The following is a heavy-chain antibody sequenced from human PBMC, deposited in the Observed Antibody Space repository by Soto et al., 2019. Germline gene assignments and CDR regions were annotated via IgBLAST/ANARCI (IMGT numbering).Heavy chain of an antibody. J-gene: IGHJ4*02. Sequence: QVQLVQSGAEVKRPGSSVKVSCKASGDTFNFYSINWVRQAPGLGLEWMGRVNPIVSMSNYAQKFQCRVTMTADKYTSTAYMELSSLRSEYTAIYYCASSYGSGYRAFDYWGQGALVTVSS. D-gene: IGHD3-10*01. CDR2: VNPIVSMS. CDR3: ASSYGSGYRAFDY. V-gene: IGHV1-69*02. CDR1: GDTFNFYS.